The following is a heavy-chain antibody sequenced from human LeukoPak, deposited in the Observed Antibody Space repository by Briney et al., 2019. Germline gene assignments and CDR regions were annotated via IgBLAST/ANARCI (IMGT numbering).Heavy chain of an antibody. J-gene: IGHJ4*02. CDR1: GYAFTSYG. V-gene: IGHV1-18*01. Sequence: ASVKVSCKASGYAFTSYGISWVRQAPGQGPEWMGWISAYNGNTNYAQKLQGRVTMTTDTSTSTAYMELRSLRSDDTAVYYCVINYDFWSGYPKFFDYWGQGTLVTISS. CDR3: VINYDFWSGYPKFFDY. CDR2: ISAYNGNT. D-gene: IGHD3-3*01.